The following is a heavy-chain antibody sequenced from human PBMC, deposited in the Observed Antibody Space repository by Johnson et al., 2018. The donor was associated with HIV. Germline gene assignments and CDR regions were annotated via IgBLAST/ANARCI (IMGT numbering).Heavy chain of an antibody. D-gene: IGHD5-18*01. CDR2: IYSGGST. Sequence: VQLVESGGGLVQPGGSLRLSCAASGLTVSSNYMSWVRQAPGKGLEGVSGIYSGGSTYYAASVKGRFTISRDNSKNTLYLQMNSLRAEDTAVYYCARWIQLWVAFDIWGQNPMVTVSS. V-gene: IGHV3-66*01. CDR1: GLTVSSNY. J-gene: IGHJ3*02. CDR3: ARWIQLWVAFDI.